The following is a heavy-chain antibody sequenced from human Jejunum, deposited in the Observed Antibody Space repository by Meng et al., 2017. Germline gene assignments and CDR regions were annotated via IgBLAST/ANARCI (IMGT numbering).Heavy chain of an antibody. D-gene: IGHD3-16*01. CDR3: VRDAFFGGG. CDR1: GFTFSSYA. CDR2: ISYDGRTK. Sequence: VQLVETGGGLIQPGGSLRLSCAASGFTFSSYAMHWVRQAPGKGLEWVSFISYDGRTKYYTDSVKGRFTVSRDDSENTLFLQMNSLRSEDTAMYYCVRDAFFGGGWGQGSLVTASS. V-gene: IGHV3-30*10. J-gene: IGHJ4*02.